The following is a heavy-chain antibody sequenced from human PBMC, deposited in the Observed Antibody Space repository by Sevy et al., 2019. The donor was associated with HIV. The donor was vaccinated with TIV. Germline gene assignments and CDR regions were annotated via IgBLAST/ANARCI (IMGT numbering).Heavy chain of an antibody. CDR3: GRGTKGKYCSDSNCRPFDY. J-gene: IGHJ4*02. D-gene: IGHD2-15*01. CDR1: GYTFTDYY. V-gene: IGHV1-2*02. Sequence: ASVKVSCKASGYTFTDYYIHWVRQAPGQGLEWVGWMNPSSGATLYAQKFKARVTMTTDTSMTTAYMDLTNLGSDDTDVSFCGRGTKGKYCSDSNCRPFDYWGQGTLVTVSS. CDR2: MNPSSGAT.